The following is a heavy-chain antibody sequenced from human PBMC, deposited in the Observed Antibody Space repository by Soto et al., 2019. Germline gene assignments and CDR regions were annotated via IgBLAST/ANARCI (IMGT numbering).Heavy chain of an antibody. CDR1: GFTFSSYA. Sequence: GGSLRLSCAASGFTFSSYAMSWVRQAPGKGLEWVSAISGSGGSTYYADSVKGRFTISRDNSKNTLYLQMNSLRAEDTAVYYCAKVAPYYYDSSGYYPFDYWGQGTLVTVSS. V-gene: IGHV3-23*01. CDR2: ISGSGGST. CDR3: AKVAPYYYDSSGYYPFDY. J-gene: IGHJ4*02. D-gene: IGHD3-22*01.